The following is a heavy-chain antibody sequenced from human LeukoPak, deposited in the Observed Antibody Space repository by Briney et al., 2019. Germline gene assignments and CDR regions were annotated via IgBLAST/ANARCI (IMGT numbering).Heavy chain of an antibody. V-gene: IGHV4-59*01. J-gene: IGHJ4*02. CDR3: ARVRGYSSSWYDY. Sequence: SETLSLTCTVSGGSIGSYYWSWIRQPPGKGLEWIGYIYYSGSTNYNPSLKSRVTISVDTSKNQFSLKLSSVTAADTAVYYCARVRGYSSSWYDYWGQGTLVTVSS. D-gene: IGHD6-13*01. CDR2: IYYSGST. CDR1: GGSIGSYY.